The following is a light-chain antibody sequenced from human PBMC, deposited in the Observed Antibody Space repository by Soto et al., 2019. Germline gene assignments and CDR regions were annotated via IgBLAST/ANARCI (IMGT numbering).Light chain of an antibody. CDR3: QSFDSSLGTCV. J-gene: IGLJ1*01. CDR2: GNT. V-gene: IGLV1-40*01. CDR1: SSDIGAGSD. Sequence: QSVLTQPPSVSGAPGQRVTISCTGSSSDIGAGSDVHWYQQLPGTAPKLLIYGNTNRPSGAPARFSGSKSGSSASLAITGLQAEDEADYYCQSFDSSLGTCVFGTGTKLTVL.